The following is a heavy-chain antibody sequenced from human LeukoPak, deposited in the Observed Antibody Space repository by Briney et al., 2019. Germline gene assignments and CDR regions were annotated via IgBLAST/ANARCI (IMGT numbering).Heavy chain of an antibody. V-gene: IGHV3-21*01. CDR2: ISSSSSYI. CDR3: ARAPTFSGWFDY. D-gene: IGHD6-19*01. J-gene: IGHJ4*02. CDR1: GGSISSSS. Sequence: ETLSLTCTVSGGSISSSSYYWGWIRQPPGKGLEWVSSISSSSSYIYYADSVKGRFTISRDNAKNSLYLQMNSLRVEDTAVYYCARAPTFSGWFDYWGQGTLVTVSS.